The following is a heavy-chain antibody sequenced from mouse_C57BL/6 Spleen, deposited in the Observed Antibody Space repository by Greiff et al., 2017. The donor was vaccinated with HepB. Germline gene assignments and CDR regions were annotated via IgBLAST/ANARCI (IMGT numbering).Heavy chain of an antibody. CDR2: IWTGGGT. CDR1: GFSLTSYA. V-gene: IGHV2-9-1*01. Sequence: VHLVESGPGLVAPSQSLSITCTVSGFSLTSYAISWVRQPPGKGLEWLGVIWTGGGTNCNSALKSRLSISKDNSKSQVFLKMNSLQTDDTARYYCARYDYDQYYAMDYWGQGTSVTVSS. D-gene: IGHD2-4*01. J-gene: IGHJ4*01. CDR3: ARYDYDQYYAMDY.